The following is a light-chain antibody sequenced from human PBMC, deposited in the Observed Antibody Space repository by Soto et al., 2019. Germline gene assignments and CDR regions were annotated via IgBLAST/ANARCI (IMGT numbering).Light chain of an antibody. J-gene: IGLJ1*01. V-gene: IGLV2-11*01. Sequence: QSALTQPRSVSGSPGQSVTISCTGTSRDVGGYNYVSWYQQHPGKAPKFMIYDVSKRPSGVPDRFSGSKSGNTASLTISGLQADDEADYYCCSYAGSYKGYVFGTGTKVTV. CDR1: SRDVGGYNY. CDR2: DVS. CDR3: CSYAGSYKGYV.